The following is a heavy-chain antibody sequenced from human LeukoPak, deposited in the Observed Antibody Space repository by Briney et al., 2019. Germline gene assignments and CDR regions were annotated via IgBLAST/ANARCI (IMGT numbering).Heavy chain of an antibody. CDR3: ARGYTAMVTGAFDI. Sequence: GGSLRLSCAASGFTFSSYSMNWVRQAPGKGLECVSSITNSRSNIYYADSVKGRFTISRDNSKNSLYLQMNSLRAEDTAVYYCARGYTAMVTGAFDIWGQGTMVTVSS. J-gene: IGHJ3*02. D-gene: IGHD5-18*01. CDR1: GFTFSSYS. V-gene: IGHV3-21*01. CDR2: ITNSRSNI.